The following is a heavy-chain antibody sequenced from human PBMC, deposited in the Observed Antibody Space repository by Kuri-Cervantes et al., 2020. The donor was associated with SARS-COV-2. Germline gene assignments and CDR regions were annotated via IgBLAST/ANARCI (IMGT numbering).Heavy chain of an antibody. CDR3: AGFPEWELLPFDI. CDR2: ISGSGGST. D-gene: IGHD1-26*01. CDR1: GFTFSGYA. Sequence: GGSLRLSCSASGFTFSGYAMSWVRQAPGRGLEWVSAISGSGGSTYYADSVKGRFTISRDNSKNTLYLQLNNLRTEDTAVYYCAGFPEWELLPFDIWGQGTMVTVSS. V-gene: IGHV3-23*01. J-gene: IGHJ3*02.